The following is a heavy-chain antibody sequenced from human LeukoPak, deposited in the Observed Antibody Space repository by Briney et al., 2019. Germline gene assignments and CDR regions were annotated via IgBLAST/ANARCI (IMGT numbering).Heavy chain of an antibody. CDR1: GFTFSSYA. CDR2: ISYDGSNK. V-gene: IGHV3-30-3*01. CDR3: AKDRPLALQPDY. D-gene: IGHD4-4*01. J-gene: IGHJ4*02. Sequence: GGSLRLSCAASGFTFSSYAMHWVRQAPGKGLEWVAVISYDGSNKYYADSVKGRFTISRDNSKNTLYLQMNSLRAEDTAVYYCAKDRPLALQPDYWGQGTLVTVSS.